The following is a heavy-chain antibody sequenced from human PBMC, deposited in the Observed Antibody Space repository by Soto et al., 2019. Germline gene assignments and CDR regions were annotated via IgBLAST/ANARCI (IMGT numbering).Heavy chain of an antibody. V-gene: IGHV1-46*03. D-gene: IGHD3-10*01. CDR2: INPNGGST. J-gene: IGHJ5*02. CDR3: ARVGSSVWFDP. Sequence: QVQLVQSGAEVKKPGASVKVSCKASGYSFSSYHMHWVRQAPGQGLEWMGIINPNGGSTSYAQKFQGRVTMTRDTSTSTVYMELSRLRSEDTAVYFCARVGSSVWFDPWGQGTLVTVTS. CDR1: GYSFSSYH.